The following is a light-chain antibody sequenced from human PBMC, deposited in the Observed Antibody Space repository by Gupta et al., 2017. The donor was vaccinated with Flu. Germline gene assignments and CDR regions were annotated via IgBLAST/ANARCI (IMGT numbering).Light chain of an antibody. J-gene: IGKJ1*01. V-gene: IGKV2-30*02. CDR2: RFS. CDR3: MQGTHWPT. CDR1: QSLVHSNGNTY. Sequence: DVVLTHSPLSLPVPLVQPASISCRSSQSLVHSNGNTYLTWFQQRPGHSPSRLICRFSNRDSGVPDRFSGSGSGTDFTLKISRVEAEDVGVYYCMQGTHWPTFGQGTKVEIK.